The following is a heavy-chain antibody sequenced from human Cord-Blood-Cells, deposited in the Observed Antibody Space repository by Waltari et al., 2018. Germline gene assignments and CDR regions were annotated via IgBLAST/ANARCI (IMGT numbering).Heavy chain of an antibody. CDR3: ARSIYDYNYYYGMDV. D-gene: IGHD5-12*01. CDR1: GGSISSGGYS. J-gene: IGHJ6*02. V-gene: IGHV4-30-2*01. CDR2: IYHSGST. Sequence: QLQLQESGSGLVKPSQTLSLTCAVSGGSISSGGYSWSWIRQPPGKGLEWIGYIYHSGSTYYNPSLKSRVTISVDRSKNQFSLKLSSVTAAETAVYYCARSIYDYNYYYGMDVWGQGTTVTVSS.